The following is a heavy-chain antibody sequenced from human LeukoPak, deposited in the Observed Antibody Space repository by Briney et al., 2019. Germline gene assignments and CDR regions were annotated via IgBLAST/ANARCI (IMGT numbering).Heavy chain of an antibody. Sequence: SQTLSLTCTVSGGSISSGGYYWSWIRQHPGKGLEWIGYIYYSGSTYYNPSLKSRVTISVDTSKNQFSLKLSSVTAADTAVYYCARVGYDFWSGYPRDDAFDIWGQGTMVTVSS. J-gene: IGHJ3*02. CDR3: ARVGYDFWSGYPRDDAFDI. V-gene: IGHV4-31*03. CDR1: GGSISSGGYY. D-gene: IGHD3-3*01. CDR2: IYYSGST.